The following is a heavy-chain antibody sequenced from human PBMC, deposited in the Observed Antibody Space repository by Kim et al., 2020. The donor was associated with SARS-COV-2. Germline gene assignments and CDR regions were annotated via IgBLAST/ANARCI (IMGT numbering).Heavy chain of an antibody. Sequence: SETLSLTCAVSGGSISSSNWWSWFRQPPGKGLEWIGEIYHSGSTNYNPSLKSRVTISVDKSKNQFSLKLSSVTAADTAVYYCAKKTALGYCSSTSCYAGKDAFDIWGQGTMVTVSS. D-gene: IGHD2-2*01. J-gene: IGHJ3*02. CDR1: GGSISSSNW. CDR3: AKKTALGYCSSTSCYAGKDAFDI. V-gene: IGHV4-4*02. CDR2: IYHSGST.